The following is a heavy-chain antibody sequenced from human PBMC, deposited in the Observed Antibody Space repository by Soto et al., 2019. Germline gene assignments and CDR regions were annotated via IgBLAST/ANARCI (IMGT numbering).Heavy chain of an antibody. CDR3: ARGNIAAGWYYFDY. V-gene: IGHV3-21*01. CDR1: GFTFSSYS. D-gene: IGHD6-6*01. J-gene: IGHJ4*02. Sequence: PGGSLRLSCAASGFTFSSYSMNWVRQAPGKGLEWVSSISSSSSYIYYADSVKGRFTISRDNAKNSLYLQMNSLRAEDTAVYYCARGNIAAGWYYFDYWGQGTLVTVSS. CDR2: ISSSSSYI.